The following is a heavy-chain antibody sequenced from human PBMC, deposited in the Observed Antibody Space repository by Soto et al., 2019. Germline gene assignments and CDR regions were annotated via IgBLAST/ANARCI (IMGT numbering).Heavy chain of an antibody. D-gene: IGHD3-22*01. J-gene: IGHJ4*02. V-gene: IGHV1-69*13. Sequence: ASVKVSCKASGGTFSRNTISWVRQSPGQGLEWMGGIMPIFGSANYAQKFQGRVTITADENTRTVYMELSRLRSEDTAVYYCARQFDSDTTGYYYAYWGQGTLVTVSS. CDR1: GGTFSRNT. CDR2: IMPIFGSA. CDR3: ARQFDSDTTGYYYAY.